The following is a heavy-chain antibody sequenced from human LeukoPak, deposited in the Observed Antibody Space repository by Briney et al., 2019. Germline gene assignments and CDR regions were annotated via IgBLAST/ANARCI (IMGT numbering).Heavy chain of an antibody. CDR2: INHSGST. CDR3: ARGTVVAAISWFDP. J-gene: IGHJ5*02. V-gene: IGHV4-34*01. Sequence: SETLSLTCAVYGGSFSGYYWTWIRQPPGKGLEWIGGINHSGSTNYNPSLKSRVTISVDTSKNQFSLRLTSVTAADTAVYYCARGTVVAAISWFDPWGQGTLVTVSS. D-gene: IGHD2-15*01. CDR1: GGSFSGYY.